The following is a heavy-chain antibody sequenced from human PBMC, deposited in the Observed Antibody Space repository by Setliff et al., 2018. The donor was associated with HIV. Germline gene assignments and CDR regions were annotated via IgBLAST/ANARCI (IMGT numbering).Heavy chain of an antibody. CDR1: GVSINSDGYY. J-gene: IGHJ4*02. V-gene: IGHV4-31*03. CDR2: IHHSGSY. Sequence: SETLSLTCTVSGVSINSDGYYWGWIRQHPGKGLEWIGYIHHSGSYYYNPSLKSRLTISVDTSKNQFSLRLGSVTAADTAVYYCARAPRLTRIFTPLYFDYWGQGALVTVSS. D-gene: IGHD3-9*01. CDR3: ARAPRLTRIFTPLYFDY.